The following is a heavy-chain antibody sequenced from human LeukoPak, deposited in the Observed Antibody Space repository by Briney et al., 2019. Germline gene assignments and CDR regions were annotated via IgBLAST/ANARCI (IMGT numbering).Heavy chain of an antibody. Sequence: SETLSLTCAVYGGTFSDFCWSWIRQPPGKGLEWIGEINHSGSTNYSSSLKSRVTISVDTSKNQFSLKLSSVTAADTAVYYCARAGFALAPLRGTPFDYWGQGTLVTVSS. CDR1: GGTFSDFC. V-gene: IGHV4-34*01. CDR3: ARAGFALAPLRGTPFDY. J-gene: IGHJ4*02. D-gene: IGHD6-6*01. CDR2: INHSGST.